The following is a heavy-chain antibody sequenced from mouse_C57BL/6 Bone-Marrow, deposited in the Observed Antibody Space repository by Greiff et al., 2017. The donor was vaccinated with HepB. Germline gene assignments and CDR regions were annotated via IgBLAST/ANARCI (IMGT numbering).Heavy chain of an antibody. D-gene: IGHD1-1*01. CDR2: ILPGSGST. Sequence: VQLQQSGAELMKPGASVKLSCKATGYTFTGYWIEWVKQRPGHGLEWIGEILPGSGSTNYTEKFKGKATLTADTSSTTAYMQLSSLTTEDSAIYYCASYYYDSSIDYWGQGNTLTVSS. V-gene: IGHV1-9*01. CDR3: ASYYYDSSIDY. CDR1: GYTFTGYW. J-gene: IGHJ2*01.